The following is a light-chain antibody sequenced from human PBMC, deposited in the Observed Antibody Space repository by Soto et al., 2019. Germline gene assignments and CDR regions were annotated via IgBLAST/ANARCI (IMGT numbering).Light chain of an antibody. V-gene: IGKV1-5*01. J-gene: IGKJ1*01. CDR1: QSIRHY. CDR2: GAS. Sequence: DIQMTQSPPTLSASVGDRVTITCRASQSIRHYLAWYQQMPGKAPKLLIYGASTLQSGVPSRFSGSGSGTEFTLTISSLQPDDFGTYFCQHHNSYSQTFCQGTKVEIK. CDR3: QHHNSYSQT.